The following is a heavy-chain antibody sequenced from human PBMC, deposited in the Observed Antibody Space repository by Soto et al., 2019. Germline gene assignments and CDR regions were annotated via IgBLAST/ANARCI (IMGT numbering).Heavy chain of an antibody. Sequence: GGSLRLSCAASGFTFGSYAMSWVRQAPGKGLEWVSSISGSGDNTYYADSVKGRFTISRDNSKSTVYMQMNSLRAEDTAVYYCVKGCWGSVGGSGGQGALAPAS. CDR1: GFTFGSYA. D-gene: IGHD2-15*01. J-gene: IGHJ4*02. CDR2: ISGSGDNT. V-gene: IGHV3-23*01. CDR3: VKGCWGSVGGS.